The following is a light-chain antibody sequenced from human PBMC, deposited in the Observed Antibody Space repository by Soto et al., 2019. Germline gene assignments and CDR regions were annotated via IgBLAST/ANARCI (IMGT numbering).Light chain of an antibody. V-gene: IGKV3-15*01. J-gene: IGKJ1*01. CDR2: GAS. CDR3: QQYNDWPRT. CDR1: QSVGSN. Sequence: EIVMTQSPDTLSLSPGERATLSCRASQSVGSNLAWYQQKPGQAPRLLIYGASTRATGIPARFSGSGSGTEFTLTISLQSEDFAVYYCQQYNDWPRTFGQGTKVDI.